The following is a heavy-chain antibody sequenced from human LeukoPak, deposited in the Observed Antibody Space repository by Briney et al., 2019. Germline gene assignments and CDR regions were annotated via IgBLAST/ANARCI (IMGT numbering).Heavy chain of an antibody. CDR1: GFTFSTYN. J-gene: IGHJ6*02. CDR2: ISSSSSYI. V-gene: IGHV3-21*01. CDR3: ARDQAAAGPYYYYGMDV. Sequence: GGSLRLSCAASGFTFSTYNMNWVRQAPGKGLEWVSSISSSSSYIYYADSVKGRFTISRDNAKNSLYLQMNSLRAEDTAVYYCARDQAAAGPYYYYGMDVWGQGTTVTVSS. D-gene: IGHD6-13*01.